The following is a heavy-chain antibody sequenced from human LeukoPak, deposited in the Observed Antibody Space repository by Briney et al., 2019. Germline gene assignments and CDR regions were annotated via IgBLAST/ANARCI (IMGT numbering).Heavy chain of an antibody. J-gene: IGHJ6*03. CDR1: GFTFDDYA. D-gene: IGHD3-10*01. V-gene: IGHV3-48*01. CDR3: ARADVEVYYGSTTYYYYYYMDV. Sequence: GGSLRLSCAASGFTFDDYAMSWVRQTPGKGLEWVSYISSSSSTIYYADSVKGRFTISRDNAKNSLYLQMNSLRAEDTAVYYCARADVEVYYGSTTYYYYYYMDVWGKGTTVTVSS. CDR2: ISSSSSTI.